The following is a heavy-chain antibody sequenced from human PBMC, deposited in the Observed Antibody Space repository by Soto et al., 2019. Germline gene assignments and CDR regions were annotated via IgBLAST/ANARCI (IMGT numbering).Heavy chain of an antibody. D-gene: IGHD5-18*01. J-gene: IGHJ4*02. V-gene: IGHV3-21*01. CDR3: ARVGTAMVTGYFDY. CDR1: GFTFSSYS. Sequence: GGSLRLSCAASGFTFSSYSMNWVRQATGKGLEWVSSISSSSSYIYYADSVKGRFTISRDNAKNSLYLQMNSLRAEDTAVYYCARVGTAMVTGYFDYWGQGTLVTVSS. CDR2: ISSSSSYI.